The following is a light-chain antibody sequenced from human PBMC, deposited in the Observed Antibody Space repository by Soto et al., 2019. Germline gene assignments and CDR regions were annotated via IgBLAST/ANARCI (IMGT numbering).Light chain of an antibody. CDR2: EVS. CDR3: SSYTTSGTWV. V-gene: IGLV2-14*01. CDR1: SSDVGGYNY. J-gene: IGLJ3*02. Sequence: QSVLTQPASVSGSPGQSITISCTGTSSDVGGYNYVSWYRQHPGMVPKLMIYEVSNRPSGVSYRFSGSKSGNTASLTISGLQAEDEADFYCSSYTTSGTWVFGGGTQLTVL.